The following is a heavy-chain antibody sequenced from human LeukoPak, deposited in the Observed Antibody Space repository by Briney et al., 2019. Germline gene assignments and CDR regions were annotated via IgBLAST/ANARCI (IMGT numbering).Heavy chain of an antibody. Sequence: SETLSLTCTVSGGSISSGGYYWSWIRQHPGKGLEWIGYIYYSGSTYYNPSLKSRVTVSVDTSKNQFSLKLSSVTAADTAVYYCARVDTTDVIDYWGQGTLVTVSS. D-gene: IGHD5-18*01. CDR3: ARVDTTDVIDY. J-gene: IGHJ4*02. CDR2: IYYSGST. V-gene: IGHV4-31*03. CDR1: GGSISSGGYY.